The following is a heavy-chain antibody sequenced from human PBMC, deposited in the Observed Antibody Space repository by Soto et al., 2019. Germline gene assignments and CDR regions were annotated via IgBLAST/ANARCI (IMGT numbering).Heavy chain of an antibody. CDR2: INNNTGNP. V-gene: IGHV7-4-1*01. Sequence: ASVKVSCRASGYTFTSYARNWVRQAPGQGLEWMGWINNNTGNPTYAQGFTGRFVFSLDTSVSTAYLQICSLKAEDTAVYYCAREVVRGVIGGYNRFDPLGQGTLVTVSS. D-gene: IGHD3-10*01. J-gene: IGHJ5*02. CDR3: AREVVRGVIGGYNRFDP. CDR1: GYTFTSYA.